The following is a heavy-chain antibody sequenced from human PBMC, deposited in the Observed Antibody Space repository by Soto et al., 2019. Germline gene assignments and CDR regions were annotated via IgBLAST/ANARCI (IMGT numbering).Heavy chain of an antibody. CDR3: AQKLTFGGVPPDY. D-gene: IGHD3-16*01. CDR1: GFTFSNYA. J-gene: IGHJ4*01. Sequence: GGSLRLSCAASGFTFSNYAMSWVRQAPGKGLEWVSTISGNGGITYYADSVKGRFTISRDNYKNTLYLQMNSLRAEDTALYYCAQKLTFGGVPPDYWGHGTLVTVSS. V-gene: IGHV3-23*01. CDR2: ISGNGGIT.